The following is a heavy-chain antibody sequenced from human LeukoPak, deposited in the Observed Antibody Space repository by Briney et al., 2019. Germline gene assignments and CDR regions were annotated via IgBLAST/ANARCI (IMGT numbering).Heavy chain of an antibody. D-gene: IGHD2-21*02. J-gene: IGHJ3*02. CDR2: INHSGST. CDR1: GGSFSGYY. V-gene: IGHV4-34*01. Sequence: SETLSLTCAVYGGSFSGYYWSWIRQPPGKGLEWIGEINHSGSTNYNPSLKSRVTISVDTSKNQFSLKLSSVTAADTAVYYCASSSVVTAIADIWGQGTMVTVSS. CDR3: ASSSVVTAIADI.